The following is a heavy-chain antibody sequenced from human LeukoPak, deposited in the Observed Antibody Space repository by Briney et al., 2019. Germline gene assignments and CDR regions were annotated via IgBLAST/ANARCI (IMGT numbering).Heavy chain of an antibody. J-gene: IGHJ3*02. D-gene: IGHD1-26*01. Sequence: SETLSLTCTVSGGSISSGSYYWSWIRQPAGKGLEWIGRIYTSGSTNYNPSLKSRVTISVDTSKNQFSLKLSSVTAADTAVYYCARESKGKGGAFDIWGQGTMVTVSS. V-gene: IGHV4-61*02. CDR1: GGSISSGSYY. CDR2: IYTSGST. CDR3: ARESKGKGGAFDI.